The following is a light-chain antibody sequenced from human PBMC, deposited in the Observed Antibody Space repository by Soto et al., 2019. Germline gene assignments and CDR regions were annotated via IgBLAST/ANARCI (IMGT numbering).Light chain of an antibody. CDR2: GVS. CDR1: SSDVGGYNY. Sequence: QSALTQPASVSGSPGQSITISCTGTSSDVGGYNYVSWYQQHPGKAPKLMIYGVSNRPSGVSDRFSGSNSGNTASLTISGLRAEAEADYDCNSYTNTATPDYVFGTATKLTVL. J-gene: IGLJ1*01. CDR3: NSYTNTATPDYV. V-gene: IGLV2-14*01.